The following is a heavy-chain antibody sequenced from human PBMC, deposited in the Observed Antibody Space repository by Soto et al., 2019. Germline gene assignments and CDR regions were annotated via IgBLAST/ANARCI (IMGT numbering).Heavy chain of an antibody. V-gene: IGHV1-2*04. CDR3: ARDSTDRSGDYGSFDY. J-gene: IGHJ4*02. CDR1: GYTFTDYY. D-gene: IGHD4-17*01. Sequence: QVQLVQSGAEVKKPGASVKVYCKTSGYTFTDYYIHWVRQAPGQGLEWMGWINPNSGGPNYAQKFQGWVTMTRDTSISTAYMELTRLTSDDTALYYCARDSTDRSGDYGSFDYWGQGTLVTVSS. CDR2: INPNSGGP.